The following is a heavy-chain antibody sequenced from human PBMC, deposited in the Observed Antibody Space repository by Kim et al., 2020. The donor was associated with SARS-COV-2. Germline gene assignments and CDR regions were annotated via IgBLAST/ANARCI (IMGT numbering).Heavy chain of an antibody. CDR2: ISYDGSNK. J-gene: IGHJ4*02. CDR3: ARPKYSSSWYNFDY. D-gene: IGHD6-13*01. Sequence: GGSLRLSCAASGFTFSSYAMHWVRQAPGKGLEWVAVISYDGSNKYYADSVKGRFTISRDNSKNTLYLQMNSLRAEDTAVYYCARPKYSSSWYNFDYWGQG. CDR1: GFTFSSYA. V-gene: IGHV3-30*04.